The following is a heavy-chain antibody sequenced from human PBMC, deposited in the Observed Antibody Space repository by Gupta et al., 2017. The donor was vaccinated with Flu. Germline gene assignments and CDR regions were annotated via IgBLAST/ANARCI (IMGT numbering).Heavy chain of an antibody. Sequence: PWGGLEWLGRTYYRSKWFNDYAMSVRSRITINPDTSKNQVSLQLNSVTPEDTAVYYCVRAEGSNYYYNYYMNVWGKGTPVTASS. J-gene: IGHJ6*03. V-gene: IGHV6-1*01. CDR3: VRAEGSNYYYNYYMNV. CDR2: TYYRSKWFN.